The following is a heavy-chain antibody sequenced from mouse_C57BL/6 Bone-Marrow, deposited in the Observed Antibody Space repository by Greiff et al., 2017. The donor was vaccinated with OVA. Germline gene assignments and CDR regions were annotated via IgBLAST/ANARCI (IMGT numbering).Heavy chain of an antibody. CDR2: IYPGSGST. Sequence: QVQLKQPGAELVKPGASVKMSCKASGYTFPSYWITWVKQRPGQGLEWIGDIYPGSGSTNYNEKFKSKATLTVDTSSSTAYMQLSSLTSEDSAVYYCGGQLLPPYWHFDVWGTGTTVTVSS. J-gene: IGHJ1*03. V-gene: IGHV1-55*01. CDR3: GGQLLPPYWHFDV. D-gene: IGHD1-1*01. CDR1: GYTFPSYW.